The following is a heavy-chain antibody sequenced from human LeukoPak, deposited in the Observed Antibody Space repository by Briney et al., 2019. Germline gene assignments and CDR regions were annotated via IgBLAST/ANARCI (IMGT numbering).Heavy chain of an antibody. J-gene: IGHJ4*02. CDR1: GGSISSSGYY. D-gene: IGHD2-2*01. Sequence: SETLSLTCTVSGGSISSSGYYWNWVRQPPGKGLEWIGSISYSGTTYYNPALKSRVSISADTSQNQFSLKLNSVTAADTGVYYCAGRGAPTSPGHYWGQGTLVTVSS. CDR3: AGRGAPTSPGHY. V-gene: IGHV4-39*01. CDR2: ISYSGTT.